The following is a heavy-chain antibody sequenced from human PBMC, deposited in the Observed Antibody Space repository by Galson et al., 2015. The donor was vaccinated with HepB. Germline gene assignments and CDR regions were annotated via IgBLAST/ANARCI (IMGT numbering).Heavy chain of an antibody. Sequence: SVKVSCKASGGTFNNYAISWVRQAPGQGLEWVGGIIPIFGTANYAQNFRGRVTITADKSTSTAYMELRSLKSEDTGVYYCAREARYYYDSSGYYVFYYWGQGTLVTVSS. V-gene: IGHV1-69*06. D-gene: IGHD3-22*01. CDR3: AREARYYYDSSGYYVFYY. CDR2: IIPIFGTA. CDR1: GGTFNNYA. J-gene: IGHJ4*02.